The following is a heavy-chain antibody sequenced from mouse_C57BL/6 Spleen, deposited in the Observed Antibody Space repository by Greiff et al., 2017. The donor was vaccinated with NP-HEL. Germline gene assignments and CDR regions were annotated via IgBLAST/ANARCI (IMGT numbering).Heavy chain of an antibody. V-gene: IGHV1-74*01. CDR3: AIPLHYGLYARDY. CDR1: GYTFTSYW. D-gene: IGHD1-1*02. J-gene: IGHJ4*01. Sequence: QVQLQQPGAELVKPGASVKVSCKASGYTFTSYWMHWVKQRPGQGLEWIGRIHPSDSDTNYNQKFKGKATLTVDKSSSTACMQLSNLTSEDSAVYYCAIPLHYGLYARDYWGQGTSVTVSS. CDR2: IHPSDSDT.